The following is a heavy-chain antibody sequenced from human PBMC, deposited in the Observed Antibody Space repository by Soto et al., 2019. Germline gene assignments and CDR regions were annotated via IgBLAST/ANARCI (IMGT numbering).Heavy chain of an antibody. CDR2: ISGSGGST. CDR3: AKESRIAARPYYYYHMDV. J-gene: IGHJ6*03. D-gene: IGHD6-6*01. V-gene: IGHV3-23*01. CDR1: GFTFSSYA. Sequence: EVQLLESGGGLVQPGGSLRLSCAASGFTFSSYAMSWVRQAPGKGLEWVSAISGSGGSTYYADYVKGRFTISRDNSKNTLYLQMNSLRAEDTAVYYCAKESRIAARPYYYYHMDVWGKGTTVTVSS.